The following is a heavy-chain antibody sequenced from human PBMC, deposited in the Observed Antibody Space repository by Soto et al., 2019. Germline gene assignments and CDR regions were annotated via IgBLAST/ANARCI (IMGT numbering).Heavy chain of an antibody. Sequence: QVQLVQSGAEVKKPGASVKVSCKASGYAFTSYGISWVRQAPGQGLEWMGWINPNSGGTNYAQKFQGRVTMTRDTSISTAYMELSRLRSDDTAVYYCASLLALYYYYGMDVWGQGTTVTVSS. J-gene: IGHJ6*02. CDR1: GYAFTSYG. CDR3: ASLLALYYYYGMDV. CDR2: INPNSGGT. V-gene: IGHV1-2*02.